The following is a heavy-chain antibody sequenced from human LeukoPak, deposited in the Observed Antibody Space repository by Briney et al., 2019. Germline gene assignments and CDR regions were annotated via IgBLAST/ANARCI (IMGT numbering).Heavy chain of an antibody. J-gene: IGHJ6*02. CDR1: GGSFSGYY. V-gene: IGHV4-34*01. CDR3: ARVGGYSSSHYGYYGMDV. CDR2: MNNSGGT. Sequence: SETLSLTCAVYGGSFSGYYWSWIRQTPGKGLEWIGEMNNSGGTNYNPSLKSRVTISVDTSKNQFSLKLSSVTAADTAVYYCARVGGYSSSHYGYYGMDVWGQGTTVTVSS. D-gene: IGHD6-13*01.